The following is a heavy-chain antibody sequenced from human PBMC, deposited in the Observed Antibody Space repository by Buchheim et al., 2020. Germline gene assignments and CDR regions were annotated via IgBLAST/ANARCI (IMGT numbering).Heavy chain of an antibody. CDR2: ISSSSSTI. D-gene: IGHD4-17*01. CDR3: ASSPDDYGDYVGEYYFDY. Sequence: EVQLVESGGGLVQPGGSLRLSCAASGFTFSSYSMNWVRQAPGKGLEWVSYISSSSSTIYYADSVKGRFTISRDNAKNSLYLQMNSLRDEDTAVYYCASSPDDYGDYVGEYYFDYWGQGTL. J-gene: IGHJ4*02. V-gene: IGHV3-48*02. CDR1: GFTFSSYS.